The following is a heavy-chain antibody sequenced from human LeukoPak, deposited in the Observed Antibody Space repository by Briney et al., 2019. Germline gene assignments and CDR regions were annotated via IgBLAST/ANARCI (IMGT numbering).Heavy chain of an antibody. CDR1: GGSISTYY. CDR2: IDFSGST. J-gene: IGHJ6*02. Sequence: SETLSLTCSVSGGSISTYYWNWIRQPPGKGLEWIGNIDFSGSTNYNPSLKSRVTISVDTSRNQVSLKLSSVAAADTAVYYCASGPYYYYGMDVWGQGTTVTVSS. V-gene: IGHV4-59*01. CDR3: ASGPYYYYGMDV.